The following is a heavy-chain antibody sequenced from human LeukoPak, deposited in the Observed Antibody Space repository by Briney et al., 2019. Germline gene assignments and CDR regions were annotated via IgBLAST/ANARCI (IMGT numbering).Heavy chain of an antibody. CDR2: INPSGGST. CDR1: GYTFTSYY. Sequence: ASVKVSCKASGYTFTSYYMHWVRQAPGQGLEWVGIINPSGGSTSYAQKFQGRVTMTRDMSTSTDYMELSSLRSEGTAVYYCARRCYSSGWWFCGNFDYWGQGTLVTVSS. D-gene: IGHD6-19*01. J-gene: IGHJ4*02. V-gene: IGHV1-46*01. CDR3: ARRCYSSGWWFCGNFDY.